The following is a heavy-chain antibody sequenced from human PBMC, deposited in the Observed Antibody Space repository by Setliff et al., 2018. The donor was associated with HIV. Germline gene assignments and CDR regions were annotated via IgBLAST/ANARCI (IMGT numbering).Heavy chain of an antibody. D-gene: IGHD6-6*01. J-gene: IGHJ4*02. CDR2: ISSSSTI. CDR3: ARDWPSSTAAGDC. Sequence: PGGSLRLSCAASGFTFSDYWMSWVRQAPGKGLEWVSYISSSSTIYYADSVKGRFTISRDNAKNSLYLEMNSLTVEDTALYYCARDWPSSTAAGDCWGQGTLVTVSS. CDR1: GFTFSDYW. V-gene: IGHV3-11*04.